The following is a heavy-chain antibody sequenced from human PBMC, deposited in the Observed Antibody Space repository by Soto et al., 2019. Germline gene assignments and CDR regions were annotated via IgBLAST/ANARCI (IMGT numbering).Heavy chain of an antibody. Sequence: GGSLRLSCAASGFTFSSYAMSWVRQPPGQGLQWVSTIAGNDAGADFAGSVRGRFTISRDNSKNTLYLQMDSLRGEDTAIYYCAKDSLSSSTWHLYHFDHWGQGTLVTVSS. CDR2: IAGNDAGA. CDR1: GFTFSSYA. CDR3: AKDSLSSSTWHLYHFDH. D-gene: IGHD2-2*01. V-gene: IGHV3-23*01. J-gene: IGHJ4*02.